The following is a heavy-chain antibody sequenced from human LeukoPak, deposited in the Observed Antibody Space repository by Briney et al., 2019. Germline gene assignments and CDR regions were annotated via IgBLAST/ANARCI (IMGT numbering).Heavy chain of an antibody. V-gene: IGHV4-34*01. Sequence: PSETLSLTCAVYGGSFSGYYWSWIRQPPGKGLEWIGEINHSGSTNYNPSLKSRVTISVDTSKNQFSLKLSSVTAAGTAVYYCARGPGEQQLVHAFDIWGQGTMVTVSS. CDR3: ARGPGEQQLVHAFDI. D-gene: IGHD6-13*01. CDR2: INHSGST. CDR1: GGSFSGYY. J-gene: IGHJ3*02.